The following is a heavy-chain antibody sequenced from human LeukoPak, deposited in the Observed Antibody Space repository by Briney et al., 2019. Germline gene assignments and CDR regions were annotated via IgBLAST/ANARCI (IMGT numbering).Heavy chain of an antibody. D-gene: IGHD2-15*01. J-gene: IGHJ3*02. Sequence: SETLSLTCAVSGYSISSGYYWGWIRQPPGKGLEWIGSIYHSGSTYYNPSRKSRVTISVDTSKNQFSLKLSSVTAADTAVYYCARHVIGLVEGISDAFDIWGQGTMVTVSS. V-gene: IGHV4-38-2*01. CDR3: ARHVIGLVEGISDAFDI. CDR1: GYSISSGYY. CDR2: IYHSGST.